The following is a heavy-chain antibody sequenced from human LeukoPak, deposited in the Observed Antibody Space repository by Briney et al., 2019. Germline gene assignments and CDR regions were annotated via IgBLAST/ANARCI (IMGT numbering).Heavy chain of an antibody. D-gene: IGHD6-19*01. J-gene: IGHJ5*02. Sequence: ASVKVSCKASGYTVTSYGISWVRQAPGQGLECMGWISAYNGNTNYAQKLQGRVTMTTDTSTSTAYMELRSLRSDDTAVYYCAIQWLAPPHWFDPWGQGTLVTVSS. CDR2: ISAYNGNT. CDR3: AIQWLAPPHWFDP. V-gene: IGHV1-18*01. CDR1: GYTVTSYG.